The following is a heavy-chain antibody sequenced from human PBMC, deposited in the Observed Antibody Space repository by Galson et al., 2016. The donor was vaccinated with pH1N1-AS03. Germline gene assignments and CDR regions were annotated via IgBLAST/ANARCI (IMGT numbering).Heavy chain of an antibody. Sequence: SCKASGGTFSNYAFNWVRLAPGQGLEWMGGITPIFGTTKYAQKFQGRVTITAGKSTNTADMELRSLRSEDTALYYCARAGREEYRSTSLESYHYYYGMDVWGQGTTVIVSS. CDR1: GGTFSNYA. CDR3: ARAGREEYRSTSLESYHYYYGMDV. V-gene: IGHV1-69*06. D-gene: IGHD6-6*01. J-gene: IGHJ6*02. CDR2: ITPIFGTT.